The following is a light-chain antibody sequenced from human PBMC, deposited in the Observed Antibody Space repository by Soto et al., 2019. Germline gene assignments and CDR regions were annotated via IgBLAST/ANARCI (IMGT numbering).Light chain of an antibody. J-gene: IGKJ4*01. V-gene: IGKV1-12*01. CDR3: QQASSFPLT. CDR2: AAS. CDR1: QVISSW. Sequence: IHMTQSPSSMSASVGDTVTITCRASQVISSWLAWYQQKPGKAPNLLIYAASNLQSGVPSRFSGSESGTEFTLTISSLQPEDFATYYCQQASSFPLTFGGGTKVDIK.